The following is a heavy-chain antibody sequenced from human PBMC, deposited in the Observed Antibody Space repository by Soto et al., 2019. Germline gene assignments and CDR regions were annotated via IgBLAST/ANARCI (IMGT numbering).Heavy chain of an antibody. D-gene: IGHD6-13*01. CDR3: AAGEASSRNLAPYYLDF. J-gene: IGHJ4*02. CDR2: IHYSGTT. CDR1: CGSMINYF. Sequence: SETLSLTCTLSCGSMINYFWTWIRQPPGKGLEWIGYIHYSGTTSFFPSYNPSLRSRVTISEDTSKNQFSLKLLSVTTADTTVYFCAAGEASSRNLAPYYLDFWGQGALVTVSS. V-gene: IGHV4-59*01.